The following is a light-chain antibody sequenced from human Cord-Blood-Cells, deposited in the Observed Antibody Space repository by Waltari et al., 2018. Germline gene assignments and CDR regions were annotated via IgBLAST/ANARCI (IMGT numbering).Light chain of an antibody. J-gene: IGLJ3*02. CDR3: AAWDDSLNAWV. Sequence: QSVLTQPPSASGTPGQRVTISCSGSSSNIGRNTVNWYQQLPGPAPKLLIYSNNQRPSGVPDRFSGSKSGTPASLAISGLQSEDEADYYCAAWDDSLNAWVFGGGTKLTVL. CDR2: SNN. V-gene: IGLV1-44*01. CDR1: SSNIGRNT.